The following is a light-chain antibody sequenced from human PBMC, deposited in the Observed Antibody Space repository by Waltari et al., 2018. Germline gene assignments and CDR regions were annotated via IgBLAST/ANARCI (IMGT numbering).Light chain of an antibody. V-gene: IGKV1-12*01. CDR1: QGISSR. J-gene: IGKJ1*01. CDR2: DAS. CDR3: QQVDSFPRT. Sequence: DIQMTQSPSSVSASVGDRVTLTCRACQGISSRLAMYQQKPGKAPKLLIYDASSLHSRVPSRFSGSGSGTEFTLTISSMQPEDFATYYCQQVDSFPRTFGQGTKVEVK.